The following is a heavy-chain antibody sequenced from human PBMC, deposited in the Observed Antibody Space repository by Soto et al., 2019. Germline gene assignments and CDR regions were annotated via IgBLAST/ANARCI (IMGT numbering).Heavy chain of an antibody. CDR1: GGSISSGDYY. D-gene: IGHD3-10*01. V-gene: IGHV4-31*03. J-gene: IGHJ6*01. CDR3: SRDPRGVASSSYYGMDV. CDR2: IHSSGIT. Sequence: QVQLQESGPGLVKPSQTLSLTCSVSGGSISSGDYYWSWIRQFPGKGLEWIGYIHSSGITYYKQSLKSRVTISTDTSENQFPLGLTAVTAADTPLYSCSRDPRGVASSSYYGMDVWGRGTTVTGS.